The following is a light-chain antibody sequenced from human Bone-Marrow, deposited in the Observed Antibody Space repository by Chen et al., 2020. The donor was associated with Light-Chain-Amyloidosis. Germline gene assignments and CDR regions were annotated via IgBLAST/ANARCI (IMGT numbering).Light chain of an antibody. J-gene: IGKJ4*01. CDR3: QQYNDWPLT. CDR1: QSVGSN. V-gene: IGKV3-15*01. Sequence: EIVVTQSPATLSVSPGERATLSCRASQSVGSNLAWYQQSPGQPPRLLINGASTRATGIPCRFSGSGSGTEFTLTITSLQSEDFAVYYCQQYNDWPLTFGGGTKVEIK. CDR2: GAS.